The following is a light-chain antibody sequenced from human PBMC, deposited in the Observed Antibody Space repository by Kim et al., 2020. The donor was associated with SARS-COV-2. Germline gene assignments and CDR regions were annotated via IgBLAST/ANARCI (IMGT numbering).Light chain of an antibody. CDR1: NIGGKS. Sequence: SYELTPPPSVSVAPGKTARITCGGNNIGGKSVHWYQQKPGQAPVLVIYYDSDRPSGIPERFSGSNSGNTATLTISRVEAGDEADYYCQVWDSSSDHPVFG. V-gene: IGLV3-21*04. J-gene: IGLJ2*01. CDR2: YDS. CDR3: QVWDSSSDHPV.